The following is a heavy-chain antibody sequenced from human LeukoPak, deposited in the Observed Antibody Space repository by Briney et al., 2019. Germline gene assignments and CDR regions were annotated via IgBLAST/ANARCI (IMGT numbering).Heavy chain of an antibody. J-gene: IGHJ4*02. V-gene: IGHV3-23*01. Sequence: GGSLRLSCAASGFTSSKHGMNWVRQAPGKGLEWVSGISPSGDITYYADSVKGRFTISRDNSKNTVYLQVISLTAEDTAVYYCAKDDAWLRFGEWSQGTLVTVSS. CDR1: GFTSSKHG. CDR3: AKDDAWLRFGE. D-gene: IGHD3-10*01. CDR2: ISPSGDIT.